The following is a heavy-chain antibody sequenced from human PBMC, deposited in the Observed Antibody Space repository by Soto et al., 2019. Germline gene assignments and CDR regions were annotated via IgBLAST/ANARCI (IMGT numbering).Heavy chain of an antibody. CDR2: ISGSGGST. J-gene: IGHJ4*02. Sequence: GSLRLSCASSGFTFSSYAMSLVRQAPGKGLEWVSAISGSGGSTYYADSVKGRFTISRDNSKNTLYLQMNSLRAEDTAVYYCAKAHPILTGYPGHYYFDYWGQGTLVTVSS. V-gene: IGHV3-23*01. D-gene: IGHD3-9*01. CDR1: GFTFSSYA. CDR3: AKAHPILTGYPGHYYFDY.